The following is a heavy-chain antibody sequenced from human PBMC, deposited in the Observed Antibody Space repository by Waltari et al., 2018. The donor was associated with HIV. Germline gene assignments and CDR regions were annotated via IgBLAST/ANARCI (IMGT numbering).Heavy chain of an antibody. CDR3: VLLLYADSTGYSIKSPQYGS. J-gene: IGHJ4*02. CDR1: GFPFSSYG. D-gene: IGHD2-15*01. V-gene: IGHV3-23*02. CDR2: IGGHGGTG. Sequence: EVHLLESGGGLVQPGGSLRLSCAGSGFPFSSYGLSWVRRGPGGARWWSSAIGGHGGTGEEDGVGWSCFPSSRANVKNTLHLATDRLQADAAAVWHGVLLLYADSTGYSIKSPQYGSGGPGILV.